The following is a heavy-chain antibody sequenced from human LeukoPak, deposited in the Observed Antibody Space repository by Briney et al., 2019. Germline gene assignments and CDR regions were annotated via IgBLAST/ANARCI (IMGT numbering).Heavy chain of an antibody. CDR3: AREYCSTTRCYMADY. J-gene: IGHJ4*02. V-gene: IGHV1-2*02. D-gene: IGHD2-2*01. Sequence: ASVKVSFKASGYTFTGYYMHWVRQAPGQGLEWMGWINPNSGGTNYAQKFQGRVTMTRDTSISTAYMELRSLRSDDTAVYYCAREYCSTTRCYMADYWGQGTLVTVSS. CDR2: INPNSGGT. CDR1: GYTFTGYY.